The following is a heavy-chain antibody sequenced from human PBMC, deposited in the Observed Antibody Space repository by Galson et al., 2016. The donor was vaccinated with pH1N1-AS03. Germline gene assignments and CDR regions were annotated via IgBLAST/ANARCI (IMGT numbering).Heavy chain of an antibody. J-gene: IGHJ4*02. Sequence: STRLPSAASGFSFSNFWMTWASQAPGKGLEWVANMNQYGSVINYEESVKGRFTCSRDNTKNKLLLQMNSLRVEYPAVYYCARDRGGYDPFEYWGQGTRVTVSS. D-gene: IGHD5-12*01. V-gene: IGHV3-7*01. CDR2: MNQYGSVI. CDR1: GFSFSNFW. CDR3: ARDRGGYDPFEY.